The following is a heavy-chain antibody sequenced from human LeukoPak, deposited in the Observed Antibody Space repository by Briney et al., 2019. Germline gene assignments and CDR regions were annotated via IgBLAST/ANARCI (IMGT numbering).Heavy chain of an antibody. D-gene: IGHD1-14*01. CDR3: ARADPSSRPTGY. J-gene: IGHJ4*02. Sequence: GGPLRLSCAASGFTFSSYEMNWVRQAPGKGLEWVSYISSSGSTIYYADSVKGRFTISRDNAKNSLYLQMNSLRAEDTAVYYCARADPSSRPTGYWGQGTLVTVSS. CDR2: ISSSGSTI. V-gene: IGHV3-48*03. CDR1: GFTFSSYE.